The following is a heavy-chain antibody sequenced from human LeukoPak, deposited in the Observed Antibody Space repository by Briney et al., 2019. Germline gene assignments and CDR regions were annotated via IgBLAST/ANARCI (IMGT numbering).Heavy chain of an antibody. CDR1: GLTFSSYG. Sequence: GGSLRLSCAASGLTFSSYGMHWVRQAPGKGLEWVAVISYDGSNKYYADSVKGRFTISRDNSKNTLYLQMNSLRAEDTAVYYCAKVLPPLRLYGMDVWGQGTTVTVSS. V-gene: IGHV3-30*18. CDR2: ISYDGSNK. CDR3: AKVLPPLRLYGMDV. D-gene: IGHD4-17*01. J-gene: IGHJ6*02.